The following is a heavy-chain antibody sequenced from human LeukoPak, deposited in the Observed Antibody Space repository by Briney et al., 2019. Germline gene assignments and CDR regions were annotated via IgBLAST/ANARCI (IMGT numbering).Heavy chain of an antibody. CDR1: GYTLTAYY. D-gene: IGHD2-15*01. CDR2: INPNSGGT. CDR3: ARVSKLGCSGVSCYSAFDY. V-gene: IGHV1-2*02. Sequence: GASVRVSCKASGYTLTAYYIHWVRQAPGQGLDWMGWINPNSGGTDYVQKFQGRVTMTRDTSITTAYMELNSLTSDDTAVYYCARVSKLGCSGVSCYSAFDYWGQGSLVTVSS. J-gene: IGHJ4*02.